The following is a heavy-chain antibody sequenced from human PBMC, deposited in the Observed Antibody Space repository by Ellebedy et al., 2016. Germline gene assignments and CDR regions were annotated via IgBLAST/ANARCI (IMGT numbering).Heavy chain of an antibody. D-gene: IGHD2-21*02. Sequence: SETLYLTCTVSGGSISSGGWYWSWIRQHPGKGLEWIGNIYYSGSTYYNPSLKSRVTISVDTSKNQFSLKVRSVTAADTAVYYCARDRRVVPAILYHYYGLDVWGQGTTVTVSS. J-gene: IGHJ6*02. CDR3: ARDRRVVPAILYHYYGLDV. CDR2: IYYSGST. V-gene: IGHV4-31*03. CDR1: GGSISSGGWY.